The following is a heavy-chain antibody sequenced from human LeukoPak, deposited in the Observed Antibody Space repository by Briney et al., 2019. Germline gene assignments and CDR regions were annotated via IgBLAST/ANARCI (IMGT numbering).Heavy chain of an antibody. Sequence: SETLSLTCTVSGGSISSYYWSWIRQPPGKGLGWIGYIYYTGSTNYNPSLESRVTMSVDTSKKQFSLKLRSVTAADTAVYYCARLAYRGPAVADFDYWGQGTLVAVSS. CDR2: IYYTGST. CDR3: ARLAYRGPAVADFDY. V-gene: IGHV4-59*08. CDR1: GGSISSYY. D-gene: IGHD6-19*01. J-gene: IGHJ4*02.